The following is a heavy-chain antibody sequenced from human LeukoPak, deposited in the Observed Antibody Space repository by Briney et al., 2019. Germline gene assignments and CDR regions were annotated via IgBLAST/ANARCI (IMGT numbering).Heavy chain of an antibody. D-gene: IGHD2-2*01. CDR2: ISAYNGNT. J-gene: IGHJ6*02. CDR3: ARLGYCSSTSCSYGMDV. V-gene: IGHV1-18*01. Sequence: GASVKVSCKASGYTFTSYGISWVRQAPGQGLEWMGWISAYNGNTNYAQKLQGRVTMTTDTSTSTAYMELRSLRSDDTAVYYCARLGYCSSTSCSYGMDVWGQGTTVTVSS. CDR1: GYTFTSYG.